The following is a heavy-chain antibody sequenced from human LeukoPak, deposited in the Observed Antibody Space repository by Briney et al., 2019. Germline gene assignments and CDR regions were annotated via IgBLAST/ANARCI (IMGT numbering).Heavy chain of an antibody. J-gene: IGHJ6*03. CDR2: ISAYNGNT. D-gene: IGHD6-6*01. Sequence: ASVKVSCKASGYTFTSYGISWVRQAPGQGLEWMGWISAYNGNTNYAQKLQGRVTMTTDTSTSTAYMELRSLRSDDTAVYYCARGAARQSWYYYYYMDVWGKGTTVTVSS. CDR3: ARGAARQSWYYYYYMDV. V-gene: IGHV1-18*01. CDR1: GYTFTSYG.